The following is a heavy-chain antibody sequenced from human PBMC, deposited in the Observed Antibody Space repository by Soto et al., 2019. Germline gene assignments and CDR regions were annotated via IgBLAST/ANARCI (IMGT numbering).Heavy chain of an antibody. D-gene: IGHD6-19*01. Sequence: QVQLQESGPGLVRPSETLSLTCTVSSDSISSYYWIWIRQSPGKGLEWIGYTDYSGNTNYNPSLKCRVPISGDTSKNQFSLRLSSVTAADTAVYYGARAVGDPLYYLDYWGQGTLVTVSS. CDR1: SDSISSYY. CDR3: ARAVGDPLYYLDY. V-gene: IGHV4-59*08. J-gene: IGHJ4*02. CDR2: TDYSGNT.